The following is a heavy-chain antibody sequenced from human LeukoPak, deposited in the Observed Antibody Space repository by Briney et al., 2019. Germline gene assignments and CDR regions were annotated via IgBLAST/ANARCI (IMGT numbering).Heavy chain of an antibody. D-gene: IGHD6-13*01. CDR1: GGSISSYY. CDR3: ARDLVRYYFDY. V-gene: IGHV4-59*12. Sequence: PSETLSLTCTVSGGSISSYYWSWIRQPLGKGLEWIGYIYYSGSTSYNPSLKSRVTISVDRSKNQFSLKLSSVTAADTAVYYCARDLVRYYFDYWGQGTLVTVSS. J-gene: IGHJ4*02. CDR2: IYYSGST.